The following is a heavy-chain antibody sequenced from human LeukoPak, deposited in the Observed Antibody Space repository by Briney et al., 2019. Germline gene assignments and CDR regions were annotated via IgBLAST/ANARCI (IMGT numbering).Heavy chain of an antibody. Sequence: RGESLKISCKGSGYTFSNFWIGWVRQMLGKGLEWMGIIYPGDADTSYSPSFQGQVTISADKSLNTAYLQWSSLKASDTAMYYCARHEGRGRIDYWGQGTLVTVSS. CDR3: ARHEGRGRIDY. D-gene: IGHD3-10*01. V-gene: IGHV5-51*01. CDR1: GYTFSNFW. J-gene: IGHJ4*02. CDR2: IYPGDADT.